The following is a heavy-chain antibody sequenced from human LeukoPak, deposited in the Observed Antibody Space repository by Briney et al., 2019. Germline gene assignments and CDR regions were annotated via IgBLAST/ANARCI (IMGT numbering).Heavy chain of an antibody. CDR2: IKQDGSEK. J-gene: IGHJ4*02. CDR3: ARGEYGSGSYHIDY. D-gene: IGHD3-10*01. V-gene: IGHV3-7*01. Sequence: AGGSLRLSCAASGFIFSSYWMSWVRQAPGKGLEWVANIKQDGSEKYYVDSVKGRFTISRDNAKNSLYLQMNSLRAEDTAVYYCARGEYGSGSYHIDYWGQGTLVTVSS. CDR1: GFIFSSYW.